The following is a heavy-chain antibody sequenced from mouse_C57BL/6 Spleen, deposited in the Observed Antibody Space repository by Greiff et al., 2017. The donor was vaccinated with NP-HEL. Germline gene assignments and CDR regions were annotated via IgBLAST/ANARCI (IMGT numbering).Heavy chain of an antibody. CDR1: GYAFTNYL. Sequence: QVQLKESGAELVRPGTSVKVSCKASGYAFTNYLIEWVKQRPGQGLEWIGVINPGSGGTNYNEKFKGKATLTADKSSSTAYMQLSSLTSEDSAVYFCARPSNWEDWYFDVWGTGTTVTVSS. D-gene: IGHD4-1*01. CDR3: ARPSNWEDWYFDV. CDR2: INPGSGGT. V-gene: IGHV1-54*01. J-gene: IGHJ1*03.